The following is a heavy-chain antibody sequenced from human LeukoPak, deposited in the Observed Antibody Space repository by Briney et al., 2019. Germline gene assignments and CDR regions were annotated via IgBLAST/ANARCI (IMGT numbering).Heavy chain of an antibody. CDR2: VYMGGTT. CDR3: ARGLLRDGYTYTYSFDY. CDR1: GFTVSTNY. Sequence: GGSLRLYCAASGFTVSTNYMNWVRQAPGKGLEWVSVVYMGGTTYYADSVKGRFTISRDSTKNTIYLQMNNLRAEETAVYYCARGLLRDGYTYTYSFDYWGQGTLVTVSS. V-gene: IGHV3-66*01. D-gene: IGHD5-18*01. J-gene: IGHJ4*02.